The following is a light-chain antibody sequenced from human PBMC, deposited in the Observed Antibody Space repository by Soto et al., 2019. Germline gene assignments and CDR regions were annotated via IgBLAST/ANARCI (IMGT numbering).Light chain of an antibody. CDR3: QQTNSCPLT. CDR1: QGISVW. V-gene: IGKV1-12*01. CDR2: AAS. Sequence: DIQMKRSPYRLSASVDARVTITFRASQGISVWLAWYQQKPGKAPHLLISAASFLQSGVPSRFSGSGSGTDFTLTISSLQPEDFATYFCQQTNSCPLTFGGGSKV. J-gene: IGKJ4*01.